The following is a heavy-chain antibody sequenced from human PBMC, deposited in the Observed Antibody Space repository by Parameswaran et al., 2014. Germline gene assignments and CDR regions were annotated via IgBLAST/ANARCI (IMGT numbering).Heavy chain of an antibody. J-gene: IGHJ4*02. D-gene: IGHD3-16*02. V-gene: IGHV4-31*02. Sequence: RWIRQPPGKGLEWIGYIYYSGYTAYNPSLKSRVVISVDTSKNQFSLKLSSVTAADTAVYYCASLTFGGFVALFDYWGQGALVTVSS. CDR2: IYYSGYT. CDR3: ASLTFGGFVALFDY.